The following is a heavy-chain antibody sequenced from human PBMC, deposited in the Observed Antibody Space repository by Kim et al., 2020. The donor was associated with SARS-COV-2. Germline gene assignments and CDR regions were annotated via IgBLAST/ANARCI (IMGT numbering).Heavy chain of an antibody. CDR2: TDPSGDT. Sequence: SETLSLTCAVYVGSFSGYFWTWVRQVPEKGLEWIGETDPSGDTRYNPSLQSRVTILVDKSKNQFSLRLISVISADTAVYYCARQGSGSGTHGALHIWG. D-gene: IGHD3-10*01. J-gene: IGHJ3*02. V-gene: IGHV4-34*01. CDR1: VGSFSGYF. CDR3: ARQGSGSGTHGALHI.